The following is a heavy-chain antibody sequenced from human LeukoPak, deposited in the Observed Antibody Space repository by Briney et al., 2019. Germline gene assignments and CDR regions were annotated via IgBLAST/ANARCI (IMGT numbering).Heavy chain of an antibody. V-gene: IGHV4-39*01. Sequence: SETLSLTCTVSGGSIRSSYYYWGWLRQPPGKGLEWIVSIYDSGSTYYNPSLKSRVTISVDTSKNQFSLKLSSVTAADTAVYYCARGRGVVVAYYYYGMDVWGQGTTVTVSS. CDR1: GGSIRSSYYY. CDR2: IYDSGST. CDR3: ARGRGVVVAYYYYGMDV. D-gene: IGHD2-15*01. J-gene: IGHJ6*02.